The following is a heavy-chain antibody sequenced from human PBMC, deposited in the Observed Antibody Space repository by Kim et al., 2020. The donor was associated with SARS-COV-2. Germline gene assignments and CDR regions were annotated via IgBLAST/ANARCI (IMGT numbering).Heavy chain of an antibody. CDR3: AKGAPYCSSTSCAPNYFDT. CDR2: IFYSGTT. D-gene: IGHD2-2*01. V-gene: IGHV4-31*03. Sequence: SETLSLTCTVSGGSISSGGYYWTWIRQLPGEGLEWIGYIFYSGTTFYNASLRSRVTISVDTSKNQFALRLTSVTAADTALYYCAKGAPYCSSTSCAPNYFDTWGQEIPVTVSS. CDR1: GGSISSGGYY. J-gene: IGHJ5*02.